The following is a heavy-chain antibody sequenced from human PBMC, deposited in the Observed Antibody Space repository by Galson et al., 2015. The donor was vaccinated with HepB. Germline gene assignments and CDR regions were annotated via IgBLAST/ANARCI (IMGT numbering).Heavy chain of an antibody. CDR1: GFTFSDYY. V-gene: IGHV3-11*05. CDR3: ARARSYGSGSQQDADY. CDR2: ISSSSSYT. Sequence: SLRLSCAASGFTFSDYYMSWIRQAPGKGLEWASYISSSSSYTNYADSVKGRFTISRDNAKNSLYLQMNSLRAEDTAVYYCARARSYGSGSQQDADYWGQGTLVTVSS. D-gene: IGHD3-10*01. J-gene: IGHJ4*02.